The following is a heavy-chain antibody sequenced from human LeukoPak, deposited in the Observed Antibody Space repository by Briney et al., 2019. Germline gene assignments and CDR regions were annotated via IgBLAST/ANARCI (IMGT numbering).Heavy chain of an antibody. CDR2: IYYSGST. D-gene: IGHD3-22*01. CDR1: GGSISSSNYY. J-gene: IGHJ6*02. Sequence: PSETLSLTCTVSGGSISSSNYYWGWIRQPPGKGLEWIGSIYYSGSTYYNSSLKSRVTISVDTSKNQFSLKLSSVTAADTAVYYCARITYYYDSSGYLSHYYYGMDVWGQGTMVTVSS. CDR3: ARITYYYDSSGYLSHYYYGMDV. V-gene: IGHV4-39*01.